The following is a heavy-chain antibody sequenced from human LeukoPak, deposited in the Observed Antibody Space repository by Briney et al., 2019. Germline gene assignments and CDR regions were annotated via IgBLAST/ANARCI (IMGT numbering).Heavy chain of an antibody. Sequence: SVTLSLTCAVYGGSFSGYYWSWIRQPPGKGLEWIGEINHSGSTNYNPSLKSRVTISVDTSKNQFSLKLSSVTAADTAVYYCARDLGYQPLYWGQGIQVTVSS. V-gene: IGHV4-34*01. CDR2: INHSGST. CDR1: GGSFSGYY. CDR3: ARDLGYQPLY. D-gene: IGHD2-2*01. J-gene: IGHJ4*02.